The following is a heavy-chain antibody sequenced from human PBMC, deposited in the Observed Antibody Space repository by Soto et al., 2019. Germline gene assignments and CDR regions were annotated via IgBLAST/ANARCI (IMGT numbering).Heavy chain of an antibody. CDR3: ARLRLTGYFDY. Sequence: GVSLRLSFVASGFTFSDHYMTWIRQAPGKGLEWLSFISTSSSCTNYADSVKGRFTISRDNAMNSLYLQMNSLRAEDTAVYYCARLRLTGYFDYWGQGT. V-gene: IGHV3-11*03. J-gene: IGHJ4*02. CDR1: GFTFSDHY. CDR2: ISTSSSCT.